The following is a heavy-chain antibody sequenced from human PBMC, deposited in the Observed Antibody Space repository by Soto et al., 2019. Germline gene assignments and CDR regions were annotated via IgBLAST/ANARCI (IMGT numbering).Heavy chain of an antibody. Sequence: EVQLVKSGAEVRKPGESLKISCTGSGYYFPTYWIAWVRQMPGKGLEWMGIINPRDSDTKYSPSFQGQVTISVDKSINTAYLQWSSLKASDTAIYYCATSPLNWFEDWGQGTLVTVSS. J-gene: IGHJ5*02. CDR3: ATSPLNWFED. V-gene: IGHV5-51*03. CDR2: INPRDSDT. CDR1: GYYFPTYW.